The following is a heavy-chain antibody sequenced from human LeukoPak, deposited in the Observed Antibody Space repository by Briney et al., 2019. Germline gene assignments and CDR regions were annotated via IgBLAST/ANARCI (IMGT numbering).Heavy chain of an antibody. Sequence: NASETLSLTCTVSGGSINNYYWSWVRQPPGKGLEWIGYVFYTGYTHYNASLKSRVTISVDTSKNQFSLKLSSVTAADTAVYYCAGGSSLFGRLAWGQGTLVTVSS. D-gene: IGHD6-13*01. CDR3: AGGSSLFGRLA. V-gene: IGHV4-59*08. J-gene: IGHJ4*02. CDR2: VFYTGYT. CDR1: GGSINNYY.